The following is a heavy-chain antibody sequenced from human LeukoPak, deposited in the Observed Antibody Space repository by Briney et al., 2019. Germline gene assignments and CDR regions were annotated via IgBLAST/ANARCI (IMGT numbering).Heavy chain of an antibody. CDR3: ARDQSYDFWSGYYSYYGMDV. CDR2: IKQDGSEK. J-gene: IGHJ6*02. CDR1: GFTFSSYW. V-gene: IGHV3-7*01. Sequence: GGSLRLSCAASGFTFSSYWMSWARQAPGKGLEWVANIKQDGSEKYYVDSVKGRFTISRDNAKNSLYLQMNSLRAEDTAVYYCARDQSYDFWSGYYSYYGMDVWGQGTTVTVSS. D-gene: IGHD3-3*01.